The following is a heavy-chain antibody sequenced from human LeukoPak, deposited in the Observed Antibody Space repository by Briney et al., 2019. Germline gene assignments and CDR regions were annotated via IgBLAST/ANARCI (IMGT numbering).Heavy chain of an antibody. Sequence: SETLSLTSAVSGGSISGYYWCWIRQPPGKGLKWIGYISYSGSTNYNPSLKSQVTISVDTPKNQVSLKLSAVTAADTAVYYCARAPPSHWSGYFNWFDPWGQGTLVTVSS. CDR3: ARAPPSHWSGYFNWFDP. J-gene: IGHJ5*02. CDR2: ISYSGST. D-gene: IGHD3-3*01. CDR1: GGSISGYY. V-gene: IGHV4-59*08.